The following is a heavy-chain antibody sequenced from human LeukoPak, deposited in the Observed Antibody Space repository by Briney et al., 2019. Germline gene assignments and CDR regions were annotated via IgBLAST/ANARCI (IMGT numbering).Heavy chain of an antibody. D-gene: IGHD2-15*01. Sequence: SETLSLTCAVHGGSFSGYYWSWIRQPPGKGLEWIGEINHSGSTNYNPSLKSRVTISVDTSKNQFSLKLSSVTAADTAVYYCVGGRWWQDFDYWGQGTLVTVSS. CDR2: INHSGST. V-gene: IGHV4-34*01. CDR3: VGGRWWQDFDY. J-gene: IGHJ4*02. CDR1: GGSFSGYY.